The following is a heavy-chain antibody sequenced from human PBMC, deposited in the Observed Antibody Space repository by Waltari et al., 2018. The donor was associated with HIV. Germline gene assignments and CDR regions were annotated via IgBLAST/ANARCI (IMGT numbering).Heavy chain of an antibody. D-gene: IGHD1-7*01. CDR3: ARDRARTTDYYYYGMDV. Sequence: QVQLVQSGAEAKKPGASVKVSCKASGYTFTGYSMHWVRQAPGQGLEWMGWINPNSCGTNYAQKFQGRVTMTRDTSISTAYMELSRLRSDDTAVYYCARDRARTTDYYYYGMDVWGQGTTVTVAS. CDR1: GYTFTGYS. V-gene: IGHV1-2*02. CDR2: INPNSCGT. J-gene: IGHJ6*02.